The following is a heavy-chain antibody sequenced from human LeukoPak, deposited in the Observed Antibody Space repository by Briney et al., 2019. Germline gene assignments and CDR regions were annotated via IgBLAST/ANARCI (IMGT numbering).Heavy chain of an antibody. Sequence: GGSLRLSCAASGFTFSSYSMNWVRRAPGKGLEWVSSISSSSSYIYYADSVKRRFTISRDNAKNSLYLQMNSLRAEDTAVYYCARDTEMATILSPIQFDYWGQGTLVTVSS. V-gene: IGHV3-21*01. CDR3: ARDTEMATILSPIQFDY. J-gene: IGHJ4*02. CDR2: ISSSSSYI. D-gene: IGHD5-24*01. CDR1: GFTFSSYS.